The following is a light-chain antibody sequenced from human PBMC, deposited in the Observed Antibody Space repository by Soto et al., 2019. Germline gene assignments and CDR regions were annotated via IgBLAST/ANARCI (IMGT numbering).Light chain of an antibody. CDR2: DAS. CDR1: QSISSW. Sequence: DIQMTQSPSTLSSSVGDRVTITCRGSQSISSWLAWYQQKPGKAPKLLIYDASNLETGVPSRFSGSGSGTDFTFTISSLQPEDIATYYCQQYDNLPPRVTFGQGTRLEIK. J-gene: IGKJ5*01. V-gene: IGKV1-33*01. CDR3: QQYDNLPPRVT.